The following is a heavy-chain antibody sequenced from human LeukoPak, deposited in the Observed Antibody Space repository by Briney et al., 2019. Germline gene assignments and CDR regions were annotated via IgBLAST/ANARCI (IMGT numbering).Heavy chain of an antibody. J-gene: IGHJ4*02. CDR2: IKQDGSEK. CDR3: ARTRPDWGWGGNFNY. D-gene: IGHD7-27*01. CDR1: GFIYSSYW. V-gene: IGHV3-7*01. Sequence: PGGSLRLSCAASGFIYSSYWMSWVRQTPGKGLEWVAKIKQDGSEKYYVDSVKGRFTISRDNAKNSLFLQMTSVRADDTAMYYCARTRPDWGWGGNFNYWGQGILVSVSS.